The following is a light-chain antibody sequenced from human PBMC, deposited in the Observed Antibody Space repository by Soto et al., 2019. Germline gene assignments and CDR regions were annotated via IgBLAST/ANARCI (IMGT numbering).Light chain of an antibody. CDR2: KAS. CDR3: EQYDTYWT. Sequence: DIQMTQSPSTLSASVGDRVTITCRASQSINNWLAWYQQKPGKAPKLLIDKASNLDIGVPSRFSGSGSGTEFTLTISSLQPVDFATYYCEQYDTYWTFGQGTKVEIK. J-gene: IGKJ1*01. CDR1: QSINNW. V-gene: IGKV1-5*03.